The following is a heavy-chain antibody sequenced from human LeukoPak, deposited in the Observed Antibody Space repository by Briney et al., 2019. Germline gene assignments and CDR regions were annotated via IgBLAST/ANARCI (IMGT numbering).Heavy chain of an antibody. CDR3: ARRLGRSFDY. CDR2: INVGNGNT. V-gene: IGHV1-3*01. Sequence: ASVKVSCKASGYTFINHAIHWVRQAPGQRLEWMGWINVGNGNTKYSQNFQGRFTISRDTSATTAYMDLSSLRSEDTAVYYCARRLGRSFDYWGQGTLVTVSS. CDR1: GYTFINHA. J-gene: IGHJ4*02. D-gene: IGHD2-21*01.